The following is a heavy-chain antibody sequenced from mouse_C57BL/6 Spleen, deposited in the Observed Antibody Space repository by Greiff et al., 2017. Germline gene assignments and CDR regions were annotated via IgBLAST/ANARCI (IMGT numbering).Heavy chain of an antibody. CDR3: ARRANWDEGYAMDY. CDR2: INPSSGYT. J-gene: IGHJ4*01. V-gene: IGHV1-4*01. D-gene: IGHD4-1*01. CDR1: GYTFTSYT. Sequence: QVQLKESGAELARPGASVKMSCKASGYTFTSYTMHWVKQRPGQGLEWIGYINPSSGYTKYNQKFKDKATLTADKSSSTAYMQLSSLTSEDSAAYYCARRANWDEGYAMDYWGQGTSVTVSS.